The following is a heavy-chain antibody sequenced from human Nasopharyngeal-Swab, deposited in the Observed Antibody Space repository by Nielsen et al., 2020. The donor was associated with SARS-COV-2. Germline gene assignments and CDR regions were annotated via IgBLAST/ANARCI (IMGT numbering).Heavy chain of an antibody. CDR1: GFNFSAYG. J-gene: IGHJ3*02. CDR3: ARVFRVGTTRDAFDI. V-gene: IGHV3-48*02. D-gene: IGHD1-26*01. CDR2: ISGSGRSI. Sequence: GGSLRLSCAAPGFNFSAYGMNWVRQAPGKGPECISFISGSGRSIFYADSVKGRFTISRDNAKNSLFLQLDGLRDEDSATYFCARVFRVGTTRDAFDIWGQGTKVIVSA.